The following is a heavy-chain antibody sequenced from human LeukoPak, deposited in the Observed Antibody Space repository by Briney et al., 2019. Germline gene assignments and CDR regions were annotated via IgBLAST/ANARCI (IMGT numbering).Heavy chain of an antibody. J-gene: IGHJ5*02. CDR1: GGSISSGGYY. V-gene: IGHV4-30-2*05. CDR3: ARGLRDSSQGGWWFDP. Sequence: PSETLSLTCTVSGGSISSGGYYWSWIRQPPGKGLEWIGYIYHSGSTYYNPSLKSRVTISVDTSKNQFSLKLSSVTAADTAVYYCARGLRDSSQGGWWFDPWGQGTLVTVSS. D-gene: IGHD3-22*01. CDR2: IYHSGST.